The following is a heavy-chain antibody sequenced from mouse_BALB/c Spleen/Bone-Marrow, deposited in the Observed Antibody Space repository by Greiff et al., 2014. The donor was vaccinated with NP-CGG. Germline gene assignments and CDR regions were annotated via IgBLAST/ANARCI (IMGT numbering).Heavy chain of an antibody. Sequence: QVQLQQPGAELVKPGAPVKLSCKASGYTFTSYWMNWVQQRPGRGLEWIGRIDPSDSETHYNQKFKDKATLTVDKSSSTAYIQLNSLTSEDSAVYYCARALGDGYYYAMDYWGQGTSVTVSS. CDR2: IDPSDSET. CDR3: ARALGDGYYYAMDY. V-gene: IGHV1-74*01. J-gene: IGHJ4*01. D-gene: IGHD2-3*01. CDR1: GYTFTSYW.